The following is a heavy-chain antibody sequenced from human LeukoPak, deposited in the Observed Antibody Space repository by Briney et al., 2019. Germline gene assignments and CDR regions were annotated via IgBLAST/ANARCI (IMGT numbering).Heavy chain of an antibody. D-gene: IGHD6-19*01. V-gene: IGHV3-23*01. CDR3: AKGPYNSAFDY. J-gene: IGHJ4*02. Sequence: GGSLRLSCAASGFTCSTYAMSWVRQAPGKGLEWVSTISGDTERTYYADSVKGRFTISRDNSKNTLYLQMNSLRADDTAGYYCAKGPYNSAFDYWGQGALVTVSS. CDR1: GFTCSTYA. CDR2: ISGDTERT.